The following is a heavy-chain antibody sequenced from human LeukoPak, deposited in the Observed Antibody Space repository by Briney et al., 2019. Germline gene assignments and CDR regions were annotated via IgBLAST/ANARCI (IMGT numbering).Heavy chain of an antibody. D-gene: IGHD3-22*01. CDR3: TTGGVIVVVITPDDAFDI. Sequence: GGSLRLSCAASGLTFSNAWMSWVRQAPGKRLDWVGRIKSKTDGGTTDYAAPVKGRFTISRDDSKNTLYLQLNSLKTEDTAVYYCTTGGVIVVVITPDDAFDIWGQGTMVTVSS. V-gene: IGHV3-15*01. CDR1: GLTFSNAW. CDR2: IKSKTDGGTT. J-gene: IGHJ3*02.